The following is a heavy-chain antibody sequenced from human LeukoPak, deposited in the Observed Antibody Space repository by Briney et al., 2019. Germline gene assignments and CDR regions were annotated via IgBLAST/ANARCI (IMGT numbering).Heavy chain of an antibody. J-gene: IGHJ4*02. D-gene: IGHD2-2*02. CDR2: ISSSSSTI. CDR1: GFTFSSYS. Sequence: GGSLRLSCAASGFTFSSYSMNWVRQAPGKGLEWVSYISSSSSTIYYADSVKGRFTISRDSAKKSLYLQMNSVRAEDTALYYCARHLYPWGTPFDQWGQGTLVTVSS. CDR3: ARHLYPWGTPFDQ. V-gene: IGHV3-48*04.